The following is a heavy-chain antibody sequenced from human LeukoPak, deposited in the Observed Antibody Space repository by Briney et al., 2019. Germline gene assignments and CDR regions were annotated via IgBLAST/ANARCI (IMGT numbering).Heavy chain of an antibody. D-gene: IGHD6-6*01. Sequence: NPSETLSLTCTVSGGSIRSFYWSWFRQAAGKGLEWIGRIYTSGTTSYNPSVKSRVSMSVDTSKNQFSLNLSSLTAADTAVYYCARGGEWSSSPLDHWGQGALVTVSS. V-gene: IGHV4-4*07. CDR2: IYTSGTT. J-gene: IGHJ4*02. CDR3: ARGGEWSSSPLDH. CDR1: GGSIRSFY.